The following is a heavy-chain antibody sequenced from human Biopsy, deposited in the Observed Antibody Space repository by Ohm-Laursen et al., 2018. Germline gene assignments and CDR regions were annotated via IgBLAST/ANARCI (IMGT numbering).Heavy chain of an antibody. V-gene: IGHV4-34*01. CDR1: GESFNGYY. CDR3: ARATNSTGWPYYYFYGMDV. D-gene: IGHD2/OR15-2a*01. Sequence: PSDTLSLTCAVYGESFNGYYWSWIRQTPGKGLEWIGEINHSGRTNYNPSLKSRVTISVDTSKNQFSLKVRSVTAADTAVYYCARATNSTGWPYYYFYGMDVWGQGTTVTVSS. CDR2: INHSGRT. J-gene: IGHJ6*02.